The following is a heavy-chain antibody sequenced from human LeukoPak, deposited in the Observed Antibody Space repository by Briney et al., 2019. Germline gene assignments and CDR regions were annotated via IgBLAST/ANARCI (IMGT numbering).Heavy chain of an antibody. V-gene: IGHV1-69*13. CDR2: IIPIFGTA. D-gene: IGHD3-10*01. CDR3: ASAGPVRTYYYGSGSYDGYGMDV. Sequence: ASVTVSCTASGGTFSSYAISWVRQAPGQGLEWMGGIIPIFGTANYAQKFQGRVTITADESTSTAYMELSSLRSEDTAVYYCASAGPVRTYYYGSGSYDGYGMDVWGQGTTVTVSS. CDR1: GGTFSSYA. J-gene: IGHJ6*02.